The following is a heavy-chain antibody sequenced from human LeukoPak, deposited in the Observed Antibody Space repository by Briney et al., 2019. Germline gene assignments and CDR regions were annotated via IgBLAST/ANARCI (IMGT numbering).Heavy chain of an antibody. V-gene: IGHV1-18*01. CDR2: ISTHDVNT. CDR1: GYTFTSSG. D-gene: IGHD2-2*01. CDR3: ATDLGYCSSTTCDTFDY. J-gene: IGHJ4*02. Sequence: GASVKVSCKASGYTFTSSGISWVRQVPGQGLEWMGWISTHDVNTKYAQKLQGRVTLTTDTSTSTAYMELRSLRSDDTAVYYCATDLGYCSSTTCDTFDYWGQGTLVTVSS.